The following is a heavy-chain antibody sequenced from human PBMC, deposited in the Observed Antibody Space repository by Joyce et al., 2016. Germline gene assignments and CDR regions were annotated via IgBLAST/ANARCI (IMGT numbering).Heavy chain of an antibody. D-gene: IGHD6-6*01. J-gene: IGHJ4*02. V-gene: IGHV3-21*01. Sequence: EVQLVESGGGLVTPGGSLRLSCAASGFIFGTYTMTWVRQAPGQGLEGVSSISSSGNYIYYPDSVKGRFTISRDNAKDSLFLQMDSLRAEDTAVYYCVTRRSSSSRAYWGQGTLVTVSS. CDR3: VTRRSSSSRAY. CDR2: ISSSGNYI. CDR1: GFIFGTYT.